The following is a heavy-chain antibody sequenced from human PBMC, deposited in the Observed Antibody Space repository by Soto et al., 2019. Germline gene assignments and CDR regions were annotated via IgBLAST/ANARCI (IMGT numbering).Heavy chain of an antibody. D-gene: IGHD6-13*01. CDR1: GYSFTSYW. J-gene: IGHJ5*02. CDR2: IYPGDSDT. CDR3: ARLGEYSSSWYWFTP. Sequence: GESLKISCKGSGYSFTSYWIGWVLQMPGKGLEWMGIIYPGDSDTRYSPSFQGQVTISADKSISTAYLQWSSLKASDTAMYYCARLGEYSSSWYWFTPWGQGTLVTVSS. V-gene: IGHV5-51*01.